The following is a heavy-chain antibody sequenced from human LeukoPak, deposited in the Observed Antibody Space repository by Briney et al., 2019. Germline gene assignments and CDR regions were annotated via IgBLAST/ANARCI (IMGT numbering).Heavy chain of an antibody. D-gene: IGHD3-22*01. CDR1: GFSFSSYE. CDR3: ARAHYYDSSGLDY. J-gene: IGHJ4*02. Sequence: GSLRLSCAASGFSFSSYEMNWVRQAPGKGLEWVSYISSSGSTIYYADSVKGRITISRDNAKKSLYLQMNSLRAEDTAVYYCARAHYYDSSGLDYWGQGTLVTVSA. CDR2: ISSSGSTI. V-gene: IGHV3-48*03.